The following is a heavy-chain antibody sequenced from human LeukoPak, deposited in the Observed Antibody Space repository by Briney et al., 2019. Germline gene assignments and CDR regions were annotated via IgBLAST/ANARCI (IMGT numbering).Heavy chain of an antibody. J-gene: IGHJ4*02. CDR3: ARLAGNGYSDYPINY. Sequence: GASVKVSCKASGYTFTVYYMHWVRQAPGQGLEWMGWINPNSGGTNYAQKFQGRVTMTRDTSISTAYMELSRLRSDDTAVYYCARLAGNGYSDYPINYWGQGTLVTVSS. CDR2: INPNSGGT. CDR1: GYTFTVYY. V-gene: IGHV1-2*02. D-gene: IGHD4-11*01.